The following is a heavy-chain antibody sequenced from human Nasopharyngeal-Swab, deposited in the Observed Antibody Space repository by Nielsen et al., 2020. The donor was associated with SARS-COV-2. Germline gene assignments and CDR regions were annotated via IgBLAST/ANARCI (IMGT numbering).Heavy chain of an antibody. CDR2: TYYSGST. CDR3: ARGRAAAVDY. D-gene: IGHD6-13*01. J-gene: IGHJ4*02. V-gene: IGHV4-59*01. Sequence: RQAPGKGLEWIGYTYYSGSTNYNPSLKSRVTISVDTSKNQFSLKLSSVTAADTAVYYCARGRAAAVDYWGQGTLVTVSS.